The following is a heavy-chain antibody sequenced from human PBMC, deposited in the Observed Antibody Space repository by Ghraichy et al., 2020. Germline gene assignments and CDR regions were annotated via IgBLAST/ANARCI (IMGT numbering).Heavy chain of an antibody. CDR2: IYNSGST. V-gene: IGHV4-59*01. Sequence: SETLSLTCTVSGGSISSYYWSWIRQPPGKGLEWIAYIYNSGSTKYNPSLKSRVTISVDTSKTQLSLKLSSVTAADTAVYYCARDPSSAGSSNNWFDPWGQGTLVTVSS. J-gene: IGHJ5*02. CDR1: GGSISSYY. CDR3: ARDPSSAGSSNNWFDP. D-gene: IGHD6-13*01.